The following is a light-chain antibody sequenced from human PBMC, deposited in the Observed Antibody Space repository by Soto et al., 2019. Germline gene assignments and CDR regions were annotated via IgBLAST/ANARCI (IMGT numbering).Light chain of an antibody. J-gene: IGLJ1*01. CDR3: SSYTTGSTL. CDR1: SSDVGDYNY. V-gene: IGLV2-14*01. Sequence: QSALTQPASVSGSPGQSITISCTGTSSDVGDYNYVSWYQQHPGKAPKLMLYDVSNRPSGISNRFSGSKSGNTASLTISGPQAEDEADYSRSSYTTGSTLFGTGTKLTVL. CDR2: DVS.